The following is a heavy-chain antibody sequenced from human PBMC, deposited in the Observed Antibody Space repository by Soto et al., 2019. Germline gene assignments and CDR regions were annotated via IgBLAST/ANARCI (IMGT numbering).Heavy chain of an antibody. D-gene: IGHD3-16*01. J-gene: IGHJ4*02. CDR2: ISAHNGNT. CDR3: ARDFTGWPPDGVDS. V-gene: IGHV1-18*01. Sequence: QVHLVQSGAEVKKPGASVKVSCKASGFRFTSYAITWVRQAPGQGLEWMGRISAHNGNTKYAQNLQGRVTMSTDTSTSTAYMELGSLTSDDTAVYYCARDFTGWPPDGVDSWGQGTLVTVSS. CDR1: GFRFTSYA.